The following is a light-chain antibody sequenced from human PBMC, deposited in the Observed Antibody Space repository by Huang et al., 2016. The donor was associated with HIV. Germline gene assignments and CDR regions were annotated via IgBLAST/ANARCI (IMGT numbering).Light chain of an antibody. V-gene: IGKV3-20*01. CDR1: PNGTNDY. CDR2: GSS. J-gene: IGKJ1*01. Sequence: EIVLTQSPDTLSLAPGERGALSCRASPNGTNDYLAWYHQKYGQAPRLRIDGSSGRATGVPVRFGGSGSGAEFILTIDRLEPEDFASYYCQQYSTLPWTFGPGTKLEVK. CDR3: QQYSTLPWT.